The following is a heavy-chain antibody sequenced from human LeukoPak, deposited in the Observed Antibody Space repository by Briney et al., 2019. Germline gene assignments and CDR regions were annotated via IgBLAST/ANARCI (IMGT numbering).Heavy chain of an antibody. D-gene: IGHD2-2*01. CDR1: GGSISSSSYY. CDR3: ARNVVVPALDAFDI. CDR2: IYYSGST. V-gene: IGHV4-39*01. Sequence: SQTLSLTCTVSGGSISSSSYYWGWIRQPPGKGLEWIGSIYYSGSTYYNPSPKSRVTISVDTSKNQFSLKLSSVTAADTAVYYCARNVVVPALDAFDIWGQGTMVTVSS. J-gene: IGHJ3*02.